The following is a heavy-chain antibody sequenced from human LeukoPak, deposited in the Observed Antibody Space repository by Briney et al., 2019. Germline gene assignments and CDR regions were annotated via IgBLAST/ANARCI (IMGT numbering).Heavy chain of an antibody. CDR2: IYTSGST. J-gene: IGHJ5*02. CDR1: GGSISSGSYY. CDR3: ARDHPWFDP. V-gene: IGHV4-61*02. Sequence: PSQTLSLTCTVSGGSISSGSYYWSWIRQPAGKGLEWIGRIYTSGSTNYNPSLKSRVTISVDTSKNQFSLKLSSVTAADTAVYYCARDHPWFDPWGQGTLVTVSS.